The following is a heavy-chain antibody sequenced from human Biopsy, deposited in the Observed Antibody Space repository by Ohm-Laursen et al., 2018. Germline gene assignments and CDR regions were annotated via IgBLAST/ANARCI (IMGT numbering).Heavy chain of an antibody. Sequence: PSQTLSLTWAVSGYSIRSDYRWGWIRQAPGKTLEWLGNIFKGGNTHYNPPLRSRLIISIDTPKNQFSLMMTSVSGADTAVYFCARVGSGWAPFDKWGPGTLVTVSS. J-gene: IGHJ4*02. V-gene: IGHV4-38-2*01. CDR1: GYSIRSDYR. CDR2: IFKGGNT. D-gene: IGHD6-19*01. CDR3: ARVGSGWAPFDK.